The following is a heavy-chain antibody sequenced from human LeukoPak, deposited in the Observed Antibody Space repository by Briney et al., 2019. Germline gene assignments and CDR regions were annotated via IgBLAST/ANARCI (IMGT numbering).Heavy chain of an antibody. V-gene: IGHV3-30*18. J-gene: IGHJ4*02. CDR2: ISYDGSNK. CDR1: GLTFSSYG. D-gene: IGHD6-13*01. CDR3: AKGLKYGSSWYYFDY. Sequence: PGGSLRLSCAASGLTFSSYGMHWVRQAPGKGLEWVAFISYDGSNKYYADSVKGRFTISRDISKNTLYLQMNSLRAEDTAVYYCAKGLKYGSSWYYFDYWGQGTLATVSS.